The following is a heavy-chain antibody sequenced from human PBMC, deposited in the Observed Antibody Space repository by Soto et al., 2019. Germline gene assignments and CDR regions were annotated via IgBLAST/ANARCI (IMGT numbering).Heavy chain of an antibody. Sequence: SETLSLTCAVYGGSFSGYYWSWIRQPPGKGLEWIGEINHSGSTNYNPSLKSRVTISVDTSKNQFSLKLSSVTAADTAVYYRARRDYRKLLDYWGQGTLVTVSS. J-gene: IGHJ4*02. CDR2: INHSGST. V-gene: IGHV4-34*01. CDR1: GGSFSGYY. CDR3: ARRDYRKLLDY. D-gene: IGHD4-4*01.